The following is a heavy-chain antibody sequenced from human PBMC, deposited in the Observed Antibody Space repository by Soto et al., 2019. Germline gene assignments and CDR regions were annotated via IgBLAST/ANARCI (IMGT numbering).Heavy chain of an antibody. J-gene: IGHJ4*02. Sequence: EVQLVESGGGLVQPGGSLRLSCAASGFTLSDHYMDWVRQAPGKGLEWVGRTKNKANNYIIEYAASVKGRFTISRDDSKNSLHLQMNNLRTEDTAVYYCATWYSGSPRYWGQGTLVTVSS. D-gene: IGHD1-26*01. CDR2: TKNKANNYII. V-gene: IGHV3-72*01. CDR3: ATWYSGSPRY. CDR1: GFTLSDHY.